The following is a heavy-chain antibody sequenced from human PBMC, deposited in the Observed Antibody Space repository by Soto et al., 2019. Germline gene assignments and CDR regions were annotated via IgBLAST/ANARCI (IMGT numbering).Heavy chain of an antibody. D-gene: IGHD3-16*01. Sequence: PGGSLRLSCAASGFSFSIYTMNWVRQAPGKGLEWVSSISSSGTYIYYADSVKGRFTISRDNAKNSLYLQMNSLRADDTAVYYCARLTPLRIIDGDYYGMDVWGQGTTVTVSS. V-gene: IGHV3-21*01. CDR3: ARLTPLRIIDGDYYGMDV. CDR1: GFSFSIYT. J-gene: IGHJ6*02. CDR2: ISSSGTYI.